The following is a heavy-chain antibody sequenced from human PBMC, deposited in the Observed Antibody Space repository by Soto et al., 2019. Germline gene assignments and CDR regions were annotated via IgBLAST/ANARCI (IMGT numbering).Heavy chain of an antibody. CDR1: GFMFSNYA. Sequence: EVQLLESGGGLVQPGGSLRLSCEASGFMFSNYALRWVRQAPGMGLEWVSSIKPTGGSNYYAASVKGRFTISRDNSKNTLYLHMDGLRADDTAIYFCVNNPLATTGGIEYFQHWGRGTLVTVSS. CDR2: IKPTGGSN. V-gene: IGHV3-23*01. CDR3: VNNPLATTGGIEYFQH. D-gene: IGHD2-15*01. J-gene: IGHJ1*01.